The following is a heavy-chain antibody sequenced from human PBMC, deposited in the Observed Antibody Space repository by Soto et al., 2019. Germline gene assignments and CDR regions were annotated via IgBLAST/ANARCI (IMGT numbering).Heavy chain of an antibody. CDR2: MNPNSGNI. CDR3: ASLGIVGATRG. J-gene: IGHJ4*02. CDR1: GYTFTSYD. D-gene: IGHD1-26*01. V-gene: IGHV1-8*01. Sequence: QVQLVQSGAEVKKPGASVKVSCKASGYTFTSYDINWVRQATGQGLEWLGWMNPNSGNIGDAQKFQGRVTMTRNTSMRTADMELSSLRSEDTAVYSCASLGIVGATRGWGQGTLVTVSS.